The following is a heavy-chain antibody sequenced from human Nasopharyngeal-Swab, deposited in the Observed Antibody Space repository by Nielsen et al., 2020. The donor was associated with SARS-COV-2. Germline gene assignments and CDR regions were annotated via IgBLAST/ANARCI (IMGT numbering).Heavy chain of an antibody. J-gene: IGHJ4*02. Sequence: SVKVSCKASGGTYSSYAISWVRQAPGQGLEWMGGIIPIFGTANYAQKFQGRVTITADESTSTAYMELSSLRSEDTAVYYCASLYCSGGSCYFDYWGQGTLVTVSS. CDR1: GGTYSSYA. V-gene: IGHV1-69*13. CDR3: ASLYCSGGSCYFDY. D-gene: IGHD2-15*01. CDR2: IIPIFGTA.